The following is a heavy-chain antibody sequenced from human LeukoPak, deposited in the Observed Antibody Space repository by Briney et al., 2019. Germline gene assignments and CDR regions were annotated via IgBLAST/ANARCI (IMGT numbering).Heavy chain of an antibody. CDR2: IRYDGSNK. Sequence: PGGSLRLSCAASGFTFSSYGMHWVRQAPGKGLEWVAFIRYDGSNKYYADSVKGRFTISRDNAKNSLYLQMNSLRAEDTAVYYCARDYGHYDFWSGYSIYWGQGTLVTVSS. D-gene: IGHD3-3*01. V-gene: IGHV3-30*02. J-gene: IGHJ4*02. CDR1: GFTFSSYG. CDR3: ARDYGHYDFWSGYSIY.